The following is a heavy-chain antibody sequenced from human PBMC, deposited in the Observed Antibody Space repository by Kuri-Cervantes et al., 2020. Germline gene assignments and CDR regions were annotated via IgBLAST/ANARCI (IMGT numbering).Heavy chain of an antibody. CDR3: ARTLLWFGEKIDY. V-gene: IGHV4-59*12. Sequence: SETLSLTCTVSGGSISSDYWSWIRQPPGKGLEWLGYIYNGVSPNYNPSLNSRVTISVDTSKNQFSLKLSSVTAADTAVYYCARTLLWFGEKIDYWGQGTLVTVSS. CDR2: IYNGVSP. CDR1: GGSISSDY. J-gene: IGHJ4*02. D-gene: IGHD3-10*01.